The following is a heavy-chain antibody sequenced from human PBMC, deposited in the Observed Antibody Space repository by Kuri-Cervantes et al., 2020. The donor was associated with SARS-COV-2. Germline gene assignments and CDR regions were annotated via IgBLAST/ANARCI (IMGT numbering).Heavy chain of an antibody. CDR1: GFTFSGSA. D-gene: IGHD6-6*01. CDR2: IKRKVNDYAT. Sequence: GGSLRLSCAASGFTFSGSAMHWVRQVSGKGLEWVGCIKRKVNDYATDYAESVKGRFTISRDDSKNTAYLQMTSLKTEDTAVYYCTAGISTPTHLWYFDLWGRGTLVTVSS. V-gene: IGHV3-73*01. J-gene: IGHJ2*01. CDR3: TAGISTPTHLWYFDL.